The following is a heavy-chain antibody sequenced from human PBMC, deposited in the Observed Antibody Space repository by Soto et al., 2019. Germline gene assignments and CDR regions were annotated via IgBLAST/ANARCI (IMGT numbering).Heavy chain of an antibody. CDR1: GFTFSDHV. J-gene: IGHJ6*02. CDR3: AKWAHYYGMDV. Sequence: GGSLRLSCGASGFTFSDHVMHWVRQAPGKGLEWVGGISYDGSNKDYAGSVKGRFTISRDNSKNTLYLQMNSLRVEDTAVYYCAKWAHYYGMDVWGQGTTVTVSS. CDR2: ISYDGSNK. V-gene: IGHV3-30*18.